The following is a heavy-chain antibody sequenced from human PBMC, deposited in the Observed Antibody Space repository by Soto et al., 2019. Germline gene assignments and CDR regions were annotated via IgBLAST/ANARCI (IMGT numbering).Heavy chain of an antibody. CDR2: ISWKSGSI. V-gene: IGHV3-9*01. D-gene: IGHD6-13*01. CDR1: GFTFDDYA. J-gene: IGHJ6*03. Sequence: GGSLRLSCAASGFTFDDYAMHWVRQAPGKGLEWVSGISWKSGSIGYADSVKGQFTISRDNAKNSLYLQMNSLRAEDTALYYCAKDKAAGKYYYYYTDVWGKGTTVTVSS. CDR3: AKDKAAGKYYYYYTDV.